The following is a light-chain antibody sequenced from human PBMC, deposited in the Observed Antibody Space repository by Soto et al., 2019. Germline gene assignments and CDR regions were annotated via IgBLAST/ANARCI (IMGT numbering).Light chain of an antibody. Sequence: DIQLTQSPSFLSASVGDRVTITCRTSQDVNNLLGWYQQKPGKAPKLLIYGASTLQSGVPSRFSGSGSGTEFALTISSLQPEDSATYYCQQLKAYPLTFGPGTKVDIK. V-gene: IGKV1-9*01. CDR3: QQLKAYPLT. CDR1: QDVNNL. CDR2: GAS. J-gene: IGKJ3*01.